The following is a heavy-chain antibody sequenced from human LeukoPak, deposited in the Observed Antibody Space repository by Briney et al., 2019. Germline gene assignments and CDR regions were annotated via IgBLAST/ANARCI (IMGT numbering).Heavy chain of an antibody. CDR1: GFTFSSYG. D-gene: IGHD2-2*01. V-gene: IGHV3-30*18. CDR2: TSYDGSNK. Sequence: GGSLRLSCAASGFTFSSYGMHWVRQAPGKGLEWVAVTSYDGSNKYYADSVKGRFTISRDNSKNTLYLQMNSLRAEDTAVYYCVKGRCSGSSCYGGDYWGQGTLVTVSS. CDR3: VKGRCSGSSCYGGDY. J-gene: IGHJ4*02.